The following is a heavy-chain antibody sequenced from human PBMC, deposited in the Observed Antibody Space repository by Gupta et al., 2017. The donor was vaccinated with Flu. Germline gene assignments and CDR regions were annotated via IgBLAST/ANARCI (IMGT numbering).Heavy chain of an antibody. CDR3: AKESSWRADDL. CDR1: GFSFSNYG. V-gene: IGHV3-30*18. Sequence: QGQLVESGGGVVQPGRSVRLSWAASGFSFSNYGMYWVRQAPGKGLQWVAAISYDGTKTYYEDSVEGRFTFSRDNSKNTLNLEINSLTSEDTAIYYCAKESSWRADDLWGQGTLVTVSS. D-gene: IGHD2-2*01. CDR2: ISYDGTKT. J-gene: IGHJ5*02.